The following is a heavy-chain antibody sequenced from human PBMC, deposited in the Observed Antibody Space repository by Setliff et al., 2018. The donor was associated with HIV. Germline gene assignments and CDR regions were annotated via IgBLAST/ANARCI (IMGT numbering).Heavy chain of an antibody. V-gene: IGHV4-39*07. D-gene: IGHD5-18*01. CDR3: ARAPGYSYSFYFDS. CDR1: GGSISSCSYY. CDR2: IYYSGST. Sequence: PSETLSLTCTVSGGSISSCSYYWGWIRQPPGKGLEWIANIYYSGSTFYNPSLKSRVTMSVDTSKNQFSLKLNSVTAADTAVYFCARAPGYSYSFYFDSWGQGTLVTVSS. J-gene: IGHJ4*02.